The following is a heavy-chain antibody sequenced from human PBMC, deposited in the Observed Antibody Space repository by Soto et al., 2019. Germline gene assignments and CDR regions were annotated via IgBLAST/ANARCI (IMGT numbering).Heavy chain of an antibody. CDR2: ISVYNDNT. J-gene: IGHJ1*01. CDR3: ARIGFDGH. CDR1: GNTFTSYG. Sequence: QVQLVQSGSEIKKPGASVKVSCKAFGNTFTSYGIAGARQAPGQGLEWMGWISVYNDNTNYAQKFEGRVTMTTETSSSTAYMELRRLKSDDTAVYSCARIGFDGHWGQGTLVTVSS. D-gene: IGHD3-9*01. V-gene: IGHV1-18*01.